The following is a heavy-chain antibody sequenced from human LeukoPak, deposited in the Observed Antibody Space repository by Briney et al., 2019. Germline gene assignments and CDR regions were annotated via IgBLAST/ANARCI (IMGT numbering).Heavy chain of an antibody. V-gene: IGHV3-64*01. CDR2: ISSNGDST. CDR1: GFTFSSYE. J-gene: IGHJ6*04. Sequence: GGSLRLSCAASGFTFSSYEMHWVRQAPGKGLEYVSAISSNGDSTYYANFVKGRFIISRDNSKNTLYRQMGSLRPEDIGVYYCARDRPGDVWGEGTTVTVSS. CDR3: ARDRPGDV.